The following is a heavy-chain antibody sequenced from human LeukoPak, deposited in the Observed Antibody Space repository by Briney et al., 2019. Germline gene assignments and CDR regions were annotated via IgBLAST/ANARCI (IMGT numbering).Heavy chain of an antibody. CDR3: ARSRSSWSYYFDY. CDR1: GFTFSSYS. Sequence: GGSLRLSCAASGFTFSSYSMNWVRQAPGKGLEWVSYISSSSSTIYYADSVKGRFTISRDNAKNSLYLQMNSLRAEDTAVYYCARSRSSWSYYFDYWGQGTLVTVSS. CDR2: ISSSSSTI. D-gene: IGHD6-13*01. V-gene: IGHV3-48*04. J-gene: IGHJ4*02.